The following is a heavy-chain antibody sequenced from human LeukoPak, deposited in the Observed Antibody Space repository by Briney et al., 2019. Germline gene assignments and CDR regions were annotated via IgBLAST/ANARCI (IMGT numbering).Heavy chain of an antibody. D-gene: IGHD3-22*01. J-gene: IGHJ4*02. CDR3: AKSRARREGSSGSIDS. V-gene: IGHV3-23*01. CDR2: IGGSGDST. CDR1: GFTFSNYA. Sequence: GGSLRLSCAASGFTFSNYAMSWVRQAPGKGLEWVSGIGGSGDSTYYADSVKGRFTISRDNSKNTLYLHMNSLRAEDTAVYYCAKSRARREGSSGSIDSWGQGTLVTVSS.